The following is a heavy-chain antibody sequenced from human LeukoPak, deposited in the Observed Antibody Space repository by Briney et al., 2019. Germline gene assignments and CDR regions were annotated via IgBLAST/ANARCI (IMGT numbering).Heavy chain of an antibody. CDR3: ARDPIDSGSYYGAFDI. CDR2: INPSGGST. CDR1: GYTFTSYY. Sequence: ASVKVSCKASGYTFTSYYIHWVRQAPGQGLEWMGLINPSGGSTNYAQKFQGKVTMTRDTSTSTFYMELSSLRSEDTAVYYCARDPIDSGSYYGAFDIWGQGTMVTVSS. D-gene: IGHD1-26*01. J-gene: IGHJ3*02. V-gene: IGHV1-46*01.